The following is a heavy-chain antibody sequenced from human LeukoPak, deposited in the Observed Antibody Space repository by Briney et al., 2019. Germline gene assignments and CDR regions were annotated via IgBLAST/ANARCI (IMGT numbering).Heavy chain of an antibody. CDR2: ISSSSSYI. Sequence: PGGSLRLSCAASGFTFSSYSMNWVRQAPGKGLEWVWSISSSSSYIYYADSVKGRFTISRDNAKNSLYLQMNSLRAEDTAVYYCARDWHLQLWAPYYMDVWGKGTTVTVSS. D-gene: IGHD5-18*01. J-gene: IGHJ6*03. CDR1: GFTFSSYS. V-gene: IGHV3-21*01. CDR3: ARDWHLQLWAPYYMDV.